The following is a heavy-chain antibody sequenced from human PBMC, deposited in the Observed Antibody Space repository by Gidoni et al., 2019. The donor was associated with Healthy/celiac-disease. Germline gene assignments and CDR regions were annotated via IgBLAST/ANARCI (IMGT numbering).Heavy chain of an antibody. V-gene: IGHV3-21*01. CDR1: GFTFSSYS. CDR3: ARGPIYDSSGYPFDY. Sequence: EVQLVESGGGLVKPGGSLRLSCAASGFTFSSYSMNWVRQAQGKGLEWVSSISSSSSYIYYADSVKGRFTISRDNAKNSLYLQMNSLRAEDTAVYYCARGPIYDSSGYPFDYWGQGTLVTVSS. J-gene: IGHJ4*02. D-gene: IGHD3-22*01. CDR2: ISSSSSYI.